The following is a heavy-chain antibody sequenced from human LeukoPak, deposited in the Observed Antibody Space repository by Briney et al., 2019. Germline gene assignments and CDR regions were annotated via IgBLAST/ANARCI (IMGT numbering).Heavy chain of an antibody. CDR1: GYSFTAYY. CDR2: INPDSGGT. V-gene: IGHV1-2*02. D-gene: IGHD1-26*01. CDR3: ARLPGIVGAWSPIDY. Sequence: ASVKVSCKASGYSFTAYYMHWVRQAPGHGLEWMGWINPDSGGTNYAQKFQGRATMTRDTSITTFYMELSRLTYDDTAISYCARLPGIVGAWSPIDYWGQGTLVTVSS. J-gene: IGHJ4*02.